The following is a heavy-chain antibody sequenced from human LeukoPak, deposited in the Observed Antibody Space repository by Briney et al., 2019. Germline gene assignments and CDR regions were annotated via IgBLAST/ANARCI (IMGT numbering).Heavy chain of an antibody. CDR3: ARDSVITIFGSGWYFDL. Sequence: GGSLRLSCAPSGFTFSSYSMNWVRQAPGKGLEWVSYISSSSITIYSADTAKVRFTISGDNAKNSLYLQMNSLRAEDTAVYYCARDSVITIFGSGWYFDLWGRGTLVTVSS. CDR2: ISSSSITI. D-gene: IGHD3-3*01. CDR1: GFTFSSYS. V-gene: IGHV3-48*01. J-gene: IGHJ2*01.